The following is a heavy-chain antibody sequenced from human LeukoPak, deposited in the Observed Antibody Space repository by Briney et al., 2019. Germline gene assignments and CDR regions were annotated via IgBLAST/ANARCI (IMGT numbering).Heavy chain of an antibody. CDR2: ISYDGSNK. J-gene: IGHJ4*02. Sequence: GGSLRLSCAASGFTFSSYAMHWVRQAPGKGLEWVAVISYDGSNKYYADSVKGRFTISRDNSKNTLYLQMSSLRAEDTAVYYCARRLDCWGQGTLVTVSS. CDR3: ARRLDC. CDR1: GFTFSSYA. V-gene: IGHV3-30*04.